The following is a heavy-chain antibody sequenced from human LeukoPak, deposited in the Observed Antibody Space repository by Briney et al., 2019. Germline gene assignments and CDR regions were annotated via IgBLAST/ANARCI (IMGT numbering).Heavy chain of an antibody. V-gene: IGHV1-18*03. CDR2: ISASDGTT. CDR1: GYSFSIYG. CDR3: ARCGAAVTTHFSH. Sequence: AASVKVSCKASGYSFSIYGITWARQAPGQGLEYLGWISASDGTTNYAQKVQDRVTMTTDTSTSTAYLELRSLRREDMAVHYCARCGAAVTTHFSHWGQGTLVTVSS. D-gene: IGHD4-17*01. J-gene: IGHJ4*02.